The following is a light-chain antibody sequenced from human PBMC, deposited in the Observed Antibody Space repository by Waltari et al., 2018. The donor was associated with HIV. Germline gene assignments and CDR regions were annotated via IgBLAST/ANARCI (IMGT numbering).Light chain of an antibody. J-gene: IGLJ3*02. CDR3: ATWDADLDGPV. Sequence: QSVLTQPPSASGTPRQRITISCSGSRPNVRSNNVYWYQHIPRTAPNLVIYNTDQRPSGVPARFSGSKSGTSASLAISGLQSGDEAHYYCATWDADLDGPVFGGGTKVTVL. CDR2: NTD. V-gene: IGLV1-44*01. CDR1: RPNVRSNN.